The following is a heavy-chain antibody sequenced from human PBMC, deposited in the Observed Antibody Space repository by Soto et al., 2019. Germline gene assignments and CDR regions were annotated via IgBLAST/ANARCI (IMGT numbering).Heavy chain of an antibody. CDR2: MNPGSGDT. CDR1: GYSFTNND. J-gene: IGHJ5*02. V-gene: IGHV1-8*01. D-gene: IGHD3-16*01. CDR3: ARMATFGSLNWFDP. Sequence: ASVKVSCKASGYSFTNNDVTWVRQATGRGLEWMGWMNPGSGDTGYAQTFQGRVTMTRDISIATAYMELSSLRSDDTAIYYCARMATFGSLNWFDPWGQGTLVTVSS.